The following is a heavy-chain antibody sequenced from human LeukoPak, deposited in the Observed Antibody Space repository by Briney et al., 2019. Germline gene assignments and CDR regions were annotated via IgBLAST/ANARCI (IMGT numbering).Heavy chain of an antibody. CDR1: GYTFTIYG. V-gene: IGHV1-18*01. CDR3: ARSEHPGSYYTAKYY. D-gene: IGHD1-26*01. J-gene: IGHJ4*02. Sequence: ASVKVSCKASGYTFTIYGISWVRQAPAQGLEWMGWISAYNGNTNYAQKLQGRVTMTTDTSTSTVYMELRSLRSDDTAVYYCARSEHPGSYYTAKYYWGQGTLVTVSS. CDR2: ISAYNGNT.